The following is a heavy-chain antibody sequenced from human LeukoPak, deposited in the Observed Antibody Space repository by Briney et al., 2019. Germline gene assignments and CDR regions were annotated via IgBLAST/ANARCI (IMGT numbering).Heavy chain of an antibody. CDR1: GVSISSYW. CDR3: ARETGSGSYDY. V-gene: IGHV4-4*07. J-gene: IGHJ4*02. Sequence: SETLSLTCTVSGVSISSYWWTWIRQPAGKGLEWIGRIYTSGSTNYNPSLESRVTMSVDMSKNQFSLKLSSVTAADTVLYYCARETGSGSYDYCGQGTLVTVSS. CDR2: IYTSGST. D-gene: IGHD3-10*01.